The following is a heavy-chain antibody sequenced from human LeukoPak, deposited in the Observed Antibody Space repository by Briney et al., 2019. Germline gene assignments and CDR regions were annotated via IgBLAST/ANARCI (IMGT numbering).Heavy chain of an antibody. V-gene: IGHV3-23*01. Sequence: GGSLRLSCAASGFTFNIYAMGWVRQAPGKELEWVSPIVSSGDTIQYADSVKGRFTISRDNSKNTLYLQMNSLRAEDTALYYCAKGRGSGPYDAFDIWGQGTMVTVSS. CDR2: IVSSGDTI. CDR1: GFTFNIYA. D-gene: IGHD6-19*01. J-gene: IGHJ3*02. CDR3: AKGRGSGPYDAFDI.